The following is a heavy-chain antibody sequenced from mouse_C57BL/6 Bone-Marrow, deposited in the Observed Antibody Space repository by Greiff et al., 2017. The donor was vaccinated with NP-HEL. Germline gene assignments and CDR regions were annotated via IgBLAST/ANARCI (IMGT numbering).Heavy chain of an antibody. D-gene: IGHD2-4*01. V-gene: IGHV5-4*01. CDR2: ISDGGSYT. Sequence: EVQGVESGGGLVKPGGSLKLSCAASGFTFSSYAMSWVRQTPEKRLEWVATISDGGSYTYYPDNVKGRFTISRANAKNNLYLQMSHLKSEDTAMYYCARRGLYYDYFYWYFDVWGTGTTVTVSS. J-gene: IGHJ1*03. CDR3: ARRGLYYDYFYWYFDV. CDR1: GFTFSSYA.